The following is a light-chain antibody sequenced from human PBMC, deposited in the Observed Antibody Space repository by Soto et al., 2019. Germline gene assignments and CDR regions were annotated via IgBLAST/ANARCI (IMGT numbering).Light chain of an antibody. J-gene: IGKJ5*01. Sequence: EIVLTQSPGTLPLSPGERAALSCRACQIDYGRHLAWYEHKPGQAPRILIYGVSRRAPGIPDRFRGSGSGATDTLTTSRLEHEDFAAYYCHVCGPSPPITFGQGTRLEIK. V-gene: IGKV3-20*01. CDR1: QIDYGRH. CDR3: HVCGPSPPIT. CDR2: GVS.